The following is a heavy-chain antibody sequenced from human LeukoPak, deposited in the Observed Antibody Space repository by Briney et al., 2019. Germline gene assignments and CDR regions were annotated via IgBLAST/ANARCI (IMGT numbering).Heavy chain of an antibody. V-gene: IGHV3-23*01. Sequence: GGTLRLSCAASGFTFSSYGMSWVRQAPGKGLEWVSGISSSGGSTYYADSVKGRFTISRDNSQNTLYLQMNSLRAGDMAVYYCAKRSSGSPAGNYYCMDVWGKGTTVTISS. CDR1: GFTFSSYG. D-gene: IGHD1-26*01. J-gene: IGHJ6*03. CDR3: AKRSSGSPAGNYYCMDV. CDR2: ISSSGGST.